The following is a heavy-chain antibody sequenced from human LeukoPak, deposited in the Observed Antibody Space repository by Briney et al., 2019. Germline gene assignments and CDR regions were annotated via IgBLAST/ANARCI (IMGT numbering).Heavy chain of an antibody. D-gene: IGHD6-19*01. V-gene: IGHV1-3*04. Sequence: EASVKVSCKASGYTFTSYAMHWVRQAPGQRPEWMGWINTDNGDTKYSQKFQGRVTITRDTSASTAYMELSSLRSEDTAVYYCARDQQWLVRDAFDLWGQGTMVTVSS. CDR1: GYTFTSYA. CDR2: INTDNGDT. J-gene: IGHJ3*01. CDR3: ARDQQWLVRDAFDL.